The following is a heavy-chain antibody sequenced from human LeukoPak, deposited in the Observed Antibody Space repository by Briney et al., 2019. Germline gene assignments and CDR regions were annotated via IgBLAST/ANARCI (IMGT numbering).Heavy chain of an antibody. CDR2: IIPIFGTA. CDR3: ARHMAAYDILTGYHNWFDP. D-gene: IGHD3-9*01. Sequence: SVKVSCKASGGTFTSYAISWVRQAPGQGLEWMGGIIPIFGTANYAQKFQGRVTITADESTSTAYMELSSLRSEDTAVYYCARHMAAYDILTGYHNWFDPWGQGTLVTVSS. J-gene: IGHJ5*02. CDR1: GGTFTSYA. V-gene: IGHV1-69*13.